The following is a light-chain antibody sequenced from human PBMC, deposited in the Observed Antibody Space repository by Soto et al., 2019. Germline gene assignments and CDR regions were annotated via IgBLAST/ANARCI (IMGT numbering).Light chain of an antibody. Sequence: DIQMTQSPSSLSASVGDRVTITCRASQSITNYLNWYQQKPGKAPKLLFSGASNLQSGVPSGFSGSGFGTDFTLTISSLQPEDFATYFCQQTFLSSLTFGQGTKVEFK. V-gene: IGKV1-39*01. CDR1: QSITNY. CDR2: GAS. J-gene: IGKJ1*01. CDR3: QQTFLSSLT.